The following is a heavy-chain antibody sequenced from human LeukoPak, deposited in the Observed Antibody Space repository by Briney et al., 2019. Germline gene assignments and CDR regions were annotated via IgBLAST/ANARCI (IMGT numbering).Heavy chain of an antibody. CDR2: IYYSGST. J-gene: IGHJ6*02. CDR3: ARRVPNYYYGMDV. Sequence: SETLSLTCTVSGGSISIYYWSWIRQPPGKGLEWIGYIYYSGSTNYNPSLKSRVTISVDTSKNQFSLKLSSVTAADTAVYYCARRVPNYYYGMDVWGQGTTVTVSS. D-gene: IGHD6-6*01. V-gene: IGHV4-59*08. CDR1: GGSISIYY.